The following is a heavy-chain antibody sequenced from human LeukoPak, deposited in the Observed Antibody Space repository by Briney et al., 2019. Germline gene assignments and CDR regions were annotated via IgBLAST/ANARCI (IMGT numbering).Heavy chain of an antibody. CDR2: IRYDGSNK. CDR3: AKDRELGRWLQLRTPFDY. D-gene: IGHD5-24*01. Sequence: GGSLRLSCAASGFTFSSYGMHWVRQAPGKGLEWVAFIRYDGSNKYYAVSVKGRFTISRDNSKNTLYLQMNSLRAEDTAVYYCAKDRELGRWLQLRTPFDYWGQGTLVTVSS. V-gene: IGHV3-30*02. J-gene: IGHJ4*02. CDR1: GFTFSSYG.